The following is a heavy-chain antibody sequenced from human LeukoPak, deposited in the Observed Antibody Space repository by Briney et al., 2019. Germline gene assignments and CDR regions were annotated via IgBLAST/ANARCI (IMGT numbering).Heavy chain of an antibody. CDR3: VSDQTSPHGAGY. J-gene: IGHJ4*02. Sequence: GGSLRLSCAASGFTFSSYAMSWVRQAPGEGLEWVSRISGSGDSTYYADSVKGRFTISRDNSKNTLYLQMNSLRAEDTAVYYCVSDQTSPHGAGYWGQGTLVTVSS. V-gene: IGHV3-23*01. D-gene: IGHD2-2*01. CDR1: GFTFSSYA. CDR2: ISGSGDST.